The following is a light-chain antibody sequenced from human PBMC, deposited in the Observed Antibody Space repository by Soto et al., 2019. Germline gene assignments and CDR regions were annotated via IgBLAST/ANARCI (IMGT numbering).Light chain of an antibody. V-gene: IGKV1-5*03. Sequence: IQLTQSPSPLSGSVGDRVTITCRASQGVSTWLAWYQQRPSQAPKLLVYEASKLQSGVPSRFSASGSVRDFTLTISSLQPEDSATYYCQQYYDFRTFGQGTKVDIK. J-gene: IGKJ1*01. CDR2: EAS. CDR3: QQYYDFRT. CDR1: QGVSTW.